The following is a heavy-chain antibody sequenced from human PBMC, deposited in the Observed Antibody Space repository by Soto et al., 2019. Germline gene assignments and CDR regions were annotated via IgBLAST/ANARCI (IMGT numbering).Heavy chain of an antibody. V-gene: IGHV4-59*13. D-gene: IGHD3-3*01. CDR3: ARGVYDYWSGYYAGSGLDV. J-gene: IGHJ6*02. Sequence: QVPLQESGPGLVKPSETLSLTCTVSGDSMSPFYWNWIRQSPGKGLEWIGYIYYSGNTNYNPSLKSRVAISVDTSMNQFYLKLSSVTAADTAVYYCARGVYDYWSGYYAGSGLDVWGQGTTVTVSS. CDR1: GDSMSPFY. CDR2: IYYSGNT.